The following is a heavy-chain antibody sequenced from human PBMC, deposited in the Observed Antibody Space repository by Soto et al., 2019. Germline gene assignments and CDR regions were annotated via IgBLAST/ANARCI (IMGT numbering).Heavy chain of an antibody. D-gene: IGHD6-13*01. V-gene: IGHV4-30-4*01. J-gene: IGHJ5*02. CDR3: AIAWGIAATLNWFDP. CDR2: IYYSGST. CDR1: GGSISSGDYY. Sequence: SETLSLTCTVSGGSISSGDYYWSWIRQPPGKGLEWIGYIYYSGSTYYNPSLKSRVTISVDTSKNQFSLKLSSVTAADTAVYYCAIAWGIAATLNWFDPWGQGTLVTVSS.